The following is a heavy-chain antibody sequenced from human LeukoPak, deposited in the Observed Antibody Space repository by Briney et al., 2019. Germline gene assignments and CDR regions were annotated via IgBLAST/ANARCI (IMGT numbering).Heavy chain of an antibody. CDR1: GGTFSSYA. J-gene: IGHJ5*02. CDR2: IIPIFGTA. V-gene: IGHV1-69*13. D-gene: IGHD7-27*01. Sequence: ASVKVSCKASGGTFSSYAISWVRQAPGQGLEWMGGIIPIFGTANYAQKFRGRVTITADESTSTAYMELSSLRSEDTAVYYCSTGEHYNWFDPWGQGTLVTVSS. CDR3: STGEHYNWFDP.